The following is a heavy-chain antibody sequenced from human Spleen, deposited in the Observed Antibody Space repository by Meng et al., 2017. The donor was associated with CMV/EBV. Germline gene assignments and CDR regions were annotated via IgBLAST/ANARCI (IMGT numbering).Heavy chain of an antibody. CDR1: GFIFSNYY. D-gene: IGHD3-16*01. Sequence: GESLKISCAASGFIFSNYYMNWVRQAPGKGLEWVSSISSGSFSTFYADSVKGRFTISRDNAKNSLYLQMNSLRAEDTAVYYCARESSVGGYGMDVWGQGTTVTVSS. CDR3: ARESSVGGYGMDV. J-gene: IGHJ6*02. V-gene: IGHV3-21*01. CDR2: ISSGSFST.